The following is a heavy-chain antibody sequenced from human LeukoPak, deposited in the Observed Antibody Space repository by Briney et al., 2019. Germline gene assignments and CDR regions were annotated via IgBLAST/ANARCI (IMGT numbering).Heavy chain of an antibody. J-gene: IGHJ1*01. V-gene: IGHV3-23*01. D-gene: IGHD3-22*01. Sequence: PGGSLRLSCAASGFTFITYSMSWVRQAPGKGLEWVSAITGSDGSTYYADSVKGRFTISRDNSKNTLYLQMNSLRVEDTAVYYCAKEGYYDSRGYYHAEDFQDWGQGTLVTVSS. CDR3: AKEGYYDSRGYYHAEDFQD. CDR2: ITGSDGST. CDR1: GFTFITYS.